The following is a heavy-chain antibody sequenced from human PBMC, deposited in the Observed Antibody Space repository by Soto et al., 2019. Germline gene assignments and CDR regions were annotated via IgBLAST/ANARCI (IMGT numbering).Heavy chain of an antibody. CDR3: AKNQGVELVPLATVDWFDP. CDR1: GFIFENFG. Sequence: LRLSCAASGFIFENFGMSWVRQAPGKGLEWISSISGSGFKKYYADSVKGRFTISRDNSKSTVYLELNNLSAEDTAVYHCAKNQGVELVPLATVDWFDPWGQGSVVTVSS. V-gene: IGHV3-23*01. J-gene: IGHJ5*02. CDR2: ISGSGFKK. D-gene: IGHD1-26*01.